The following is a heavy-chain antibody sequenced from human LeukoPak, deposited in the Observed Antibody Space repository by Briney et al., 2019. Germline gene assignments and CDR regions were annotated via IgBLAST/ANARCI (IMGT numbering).Heavy chain of an antibody. CDR3: ARGTWSSSIDY. CDR2: IYYSGST. CDR1: GGSISSGDYY. Sequence: SQTLSLTCTVSGGSISSGDYYWSWIRQPPGKGLEWIGYIYYSGSTYYNPSLKSRLTISGDTSKNQFSLRLSSVTAADTAVYYCARGTWSSSIDYWGQGTLVTVSS. J-gene: IGHJ4*02. V-gene: IGHV4-30-4*01. D-gene: IGHD6-6*01.